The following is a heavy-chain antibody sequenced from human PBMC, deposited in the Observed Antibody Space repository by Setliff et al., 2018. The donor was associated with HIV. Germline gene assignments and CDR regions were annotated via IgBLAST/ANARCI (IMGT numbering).Heavy chain of an antibody. CDR2: ISGSGGNT. CDR1: GFTFSDYD. J-gene: IGHJ4*02. Sequence: PGGSLRLSCAASGFTFSDYDIHWARRAPGKGLAWVSTISGSGGNTYYADFVKGRFTIARDDTKNTVSLQMTNLEPGDTAMYYCAKGGYGGAYYVAGYWGQGTKVTVSS. V-gene: IGHV3-23*01. CDR3: AKGGYGGAYYVAGY. D-gene: IGHD5-18*01.